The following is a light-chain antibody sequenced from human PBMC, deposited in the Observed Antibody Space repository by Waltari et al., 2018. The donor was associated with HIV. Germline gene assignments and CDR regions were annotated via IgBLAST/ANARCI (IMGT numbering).Light chain of an antibody. CDR2: LNSDGSH. CDR3: QTWGTGIHVV. Sequence: QLVLTQSPSASASLGASVKLTCTLSSGHNSYAIAWHQQQPEKAPRYLMRLNSDGSHTKGDGIPDRFSGSSSGAERYLIISSLQSEDEADYYCQTWGTGIHVVFGGGTKLTVL. V-gene: IGLV4-69*01. J-gene: IGLJ3*02. CDR1: SGHNSYA.